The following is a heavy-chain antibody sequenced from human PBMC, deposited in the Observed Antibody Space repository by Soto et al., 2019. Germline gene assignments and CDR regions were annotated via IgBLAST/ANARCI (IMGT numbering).Heavy chain of an antibody. Sequence: QVQLVQSGAEVKKPGSSVKVSCKASGGTFSSYTISWVRQAHGQRLEWMGRIIPILGIANYAQKFQGRVTITADKSTSTAYIELSSLISEDTALYYCAREARSSFDWFDPWGQGTLVTVSS. V-gene: IGHV1-69*08. CDR1: GGTFSSYT. J-gene: IGHJ5*02. CDR2: IIPILGIA. CDR3: AREARSSFDWFDP.